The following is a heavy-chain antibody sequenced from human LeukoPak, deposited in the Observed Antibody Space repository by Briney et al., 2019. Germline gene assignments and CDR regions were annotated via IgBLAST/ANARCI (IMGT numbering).Heavy chain of an antibody. CDR1: GYTFTSYD. J-gene: IGHJ4*02. Sequence: ASVKVSCKASGYTFTSYDINWVRQATGQGLAWMGWMNPNSGNTGYAQKFQGRVTMTRNTSISTAYMELSSLRSEDTAVYYCARGATVTTQEFDYWGQGTLVTVSS. CDR2: MNPNSGNT. CDR3: ARGATVTTQEFDY. V-gene: IGHV1-8*01. D-gene: IGHD4-17*01.